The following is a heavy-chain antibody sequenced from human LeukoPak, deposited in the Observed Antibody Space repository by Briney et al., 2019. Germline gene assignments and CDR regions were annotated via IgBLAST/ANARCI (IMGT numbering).Heavy chain of an antibody. Sequence: GGSLRLSCAVSGFSVDGNYMTWVRQVPGRGLEWVALIFSGDSTDYPDSVKGRFTISRDKSKNTLHLQMDSLRPEDTAMYYCALTYYFDRRGYSYFDYWGQGALVTVSS. CDR2: IFSGDST. V-gene: IGHV3-53*01. CDR3: ALTYYFDRRGYSYFDY. D-gene: IGHD3-22*01. CDR1: GFSVDGNY. J-gene: IGHJ4*02.